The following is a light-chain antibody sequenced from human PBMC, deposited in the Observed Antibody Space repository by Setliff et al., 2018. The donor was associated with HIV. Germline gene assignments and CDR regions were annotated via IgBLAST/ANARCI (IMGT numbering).Light chain of an antibody. CDR1: QSVSSSA. V-gene: IGKV3-20*01. Sequence: EIVLIQSTVSLSLSPGEGVTLSCRASQSVSSSALAWYQQKAGQAPRLLIYAASSRATGVPDRFSGSGSGTDFTLTISRLEPEDFAVYYCQQYGISRWTFCQGTKVDIK. CDR3: QQYGISRWT. J-gene: IGKJ1*01. CDR2: AAS.